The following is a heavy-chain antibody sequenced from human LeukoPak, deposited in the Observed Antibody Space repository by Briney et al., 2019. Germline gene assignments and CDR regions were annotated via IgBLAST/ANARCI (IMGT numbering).Heavy chain of an antibody. CDR1: GGSFSGYY. D-gene: IGHD3-3*01. V-gene: IGHV4-34*01. CDR3: ASFEYYDFWSGQDHDPFDI. Sequence: SETLSLTCAVYGGSFSGYYWSWIRQPPGKGLEWIGEINHSGSTNYNPSLMRGGIISVGTSNNQFSLKLSSVTAADTAVYYCASFEYYDFWSGQDHDPFDIWGQGTMVTVSS. CDR2: INHSGST. J-gene: IGHJ3*02.